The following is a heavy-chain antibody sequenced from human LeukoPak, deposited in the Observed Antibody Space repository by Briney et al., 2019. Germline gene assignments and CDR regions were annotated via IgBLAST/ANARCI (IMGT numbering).Heavy chain of an antibody. D-gene: IGHD6-19*01. CDR1: GFTFSSYA. CDR3: ARGGYFSSGWYSNAEYFQH. CDR2: ISGSGGST. J-gene: IGHJ1*01. Sequence: GGSLRLSCAASGFTFSSYAMSWVRQAPGKGLEWVSAISGSGGSTYYADSVKGRFTISRDNSKNTLYLQMNSLRAEDTAVYYCARGGYFSSGWYSNAEYFQHWGQGTLVTVSS. V-gene: IGHV3-23*01.